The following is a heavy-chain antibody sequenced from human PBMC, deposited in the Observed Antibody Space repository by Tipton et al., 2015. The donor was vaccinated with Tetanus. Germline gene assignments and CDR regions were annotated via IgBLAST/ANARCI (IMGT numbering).Heavy chain of an antibody. J-gene: IGHJ6*02. D-gene: IGHD3-10*01. V-gene: IGHV3-7*03. CDR2: IKADGSEK. CDR3: ARDPPRGVAPKEYYYGTDV. Sequence: SLRLSCAASGFTFRSYVMHWVRQVPGKGLEWVANIKADGSEKYYVDSVKGRFTISRDNAKNSLYLQMNSLRDEDTAVYYCARDPPRGVAPKEYYYGTDVWGQGTTVTVSS. CDR1: GFTFRSYV.